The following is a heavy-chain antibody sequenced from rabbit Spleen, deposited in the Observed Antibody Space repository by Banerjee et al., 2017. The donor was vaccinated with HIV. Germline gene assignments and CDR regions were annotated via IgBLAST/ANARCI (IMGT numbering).Heavy chain of an antibody. V-gene: IGHV1S45*01. Sequence: QEQLVESGGGLVQPEGSLTLTCTASGFSFSSSYYMCWVRQAPGKGLECIACIYGDSSGSTWYASWAKGRFTISKTSSTTVTLQMTTLTAADTATYFCARDRYGGSLSMAYTGMDLWGQGTLVTVS. CDR1: GFSFSSSYY. CDR2: IYGDSSGST. CDR3: ARDRYGGSLSMAYTGMDL. D-gene: IGHD4-2*01. J-gene: IGHJ6*01.